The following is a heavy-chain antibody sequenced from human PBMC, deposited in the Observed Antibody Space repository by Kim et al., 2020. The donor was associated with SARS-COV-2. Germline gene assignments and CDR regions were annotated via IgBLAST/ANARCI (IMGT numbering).Heavy chain of an antibody. V-gene: IGHV3-23*01. CDR3: ASTYYYGSGFDP. Sequence: YYADSGKGRFTIPRDNSKNTLYLQMNSLRAEDTAVYYCASTYYYGSGFDPWGQGTLVTVSS. D-gene: IGHD3-10*01. J-gene: IGHJ5*02.